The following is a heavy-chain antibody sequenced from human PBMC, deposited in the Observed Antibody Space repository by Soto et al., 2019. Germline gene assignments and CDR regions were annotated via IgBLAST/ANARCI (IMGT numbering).Heavy chain of an antibody. CDR1: GGTFSSYA. V-gene: IGHV1-69*13. D-gene: IGHD6-19*01. CDR3: ARVPIQRGWHYYYYYGMDV. J-gene: IGHJ6*02. Sequence: ASVKVSCKASGGTFSSYAISWVRQAPGQGLEWMGGIIPIFGTANYAQKFQGRVTITADESTSTAYMELSSLRSEDTAVYYCARVPIQRGWHYYYYYGMDVWGQGTTVPVSS. CDR2: IIPIFGTA.